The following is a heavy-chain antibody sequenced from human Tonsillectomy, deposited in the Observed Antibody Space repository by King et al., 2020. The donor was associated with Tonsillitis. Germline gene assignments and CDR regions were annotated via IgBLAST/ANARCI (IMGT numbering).Heavy chain of an antibody. J-gene: IGHJ4*02. V-gene: IGHV3-7*03. CDR1: GLTFSSYW. CDR2: INQNGGEK. Sequence: VQLVESGGGLVQPGGSLRLSCAVSGLTFSSYWMSWVRQAPGKGLEWVANINQNGGEKYNVYSVKGRFTIPRDNAKKPLYLQMNSLRADHTAVYYCARDVTFGGKYWGPGTLVTVSS. CDR3: ARDVTFGGKY. D-gene: IGHD4-23*01.